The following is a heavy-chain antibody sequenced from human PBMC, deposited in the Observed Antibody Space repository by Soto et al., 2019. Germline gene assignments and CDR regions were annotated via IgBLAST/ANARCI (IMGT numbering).Heavy chain of an antibody. CDR1: GGSIGGSSYY. CDR3: ARHSGHIFFDY. Sequence: SETLSLTCSVSGGSIGGSSYYWGWIRQPPGKGLEWIGSIYYSGSTYYNPSLKRRVTISVDTSKNQFSLKLSSVTAADTAVYYCARHSGHIFFDYWGQGTLVTVSS. D-gene: IGHD5-12*01. V-gene: IGHV4-39*01. CDR2: IYYSGST. J-gene: IGHJ4*02.